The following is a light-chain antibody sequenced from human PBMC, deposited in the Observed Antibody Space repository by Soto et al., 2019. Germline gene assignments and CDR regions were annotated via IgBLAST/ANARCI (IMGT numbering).Light chain of an antibody. V-gene: IGKV1D-12*01. Sequence: DIQVTQSPSSVSASVGDRVTITCRASQDIAAYLAWYQHKPGRAPELLIHAASSLQSGVPSRFSGSGSGTDFTLTINSLQPEDFATSYCQQAYSFPITLGQGTRLELK. J-gene: IGKJ5*01. CDR3: QQAYSFPIT. CDR2: AAS. CDR1: QDIAAY.